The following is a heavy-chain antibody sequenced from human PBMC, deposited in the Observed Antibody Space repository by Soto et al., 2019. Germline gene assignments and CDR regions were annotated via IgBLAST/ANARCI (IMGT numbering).Heavy chain of an antibody. J-gene: IGHJ3*02. V-gene: IGHV4-4*02. Sequence: SETLSLTCAVSSGSISSSNWWSWVRQPPGKGLEWIGEIYHSGSTNYNPSLKSRVTISVDKSKNQFSLKLSSVTAADTAVYYCARDRYYYGSGDDAFDIWGQGTMVTVSS. CDR2: IYHSGST. D-gene: IGHD3-10*01. CDR1: SGSISSSNW. CDR3: ARDRYYYGSGDDAFDI.